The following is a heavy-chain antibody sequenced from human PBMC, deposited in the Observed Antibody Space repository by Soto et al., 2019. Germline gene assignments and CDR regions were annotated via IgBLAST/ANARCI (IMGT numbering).Heavy chain of an antibody. V-gene: IGHV3-23*01. CDR1: GFTFSSYA. CDR2: ISGSGGST. Sequence: EVQLLESGGGLVQPGGSLRLSCVASGFTFSSYAMSWVRQAPGKGLEWVSAISGSGGSTYYADSVKGRFTISRDNSKNTLYLQMNSLRAEDTAVYYCAKGVTYYDILTGYYRVDYFDYWGQGTLVTVSS. D-gene: IGHD3-9*01. CDR3: AKGVTYYDILTGYYRVDYFDY. J-gene: IGHJ4*02.